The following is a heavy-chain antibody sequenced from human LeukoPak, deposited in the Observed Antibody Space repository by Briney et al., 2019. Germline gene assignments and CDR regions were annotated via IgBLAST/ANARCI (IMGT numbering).Heavy chain of an antibody. Sequence: SVKVSSKASGGTFSSYAISWVRQAPGQGLEWMGGIIPIFGTANYAQKFQGRVTITADESTSTAYMELSSLRSEDTAVYYCARDRFSSSWYASWFDPWGQGTLVTVSS. D-gene: IGHD6-13*01. CDR3: ARDRFSSSWYASWFDP. CDR2: IIPIFGTA. CDR1: GGTFSSYA. J-gene: IGHJ5*02. V-gene: IGHV1-69*13.